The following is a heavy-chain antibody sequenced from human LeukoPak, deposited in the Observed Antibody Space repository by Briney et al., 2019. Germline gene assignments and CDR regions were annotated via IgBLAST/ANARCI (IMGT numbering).Heavy chain of an antibody. Sequence: GASVKVSCKASGGTFSSYTISWVRQAPGQGLEWMGRIIPILGIANYAQKFQGRVTITADKSTSTAYMELSSLRSEDTAVYYCARDLYGGNSPDYWGQGTLVAVSS. J-gene: IGHJ4*02. V-gene: IGHV1-69*04. CDR3: ARDLYGGNSPDY. D-gene: IGHD4-23*01. CDR1: GGTFSSYT. CDR2: IIPILGIA.